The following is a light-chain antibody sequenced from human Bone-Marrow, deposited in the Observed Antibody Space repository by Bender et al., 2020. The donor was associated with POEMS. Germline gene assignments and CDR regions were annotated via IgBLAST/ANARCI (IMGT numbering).Light chain of an antibody. CDR1: SSNVGGYKS. V-gene: IGLV2-23*02. CDR3: CSYAGGTSLL. J-gene: IGLJ3*02. Sequence: QSALTQPASVSGSPGQSITISCTGTSSNVGGYKSVSWFQQHPGKAPKLMIYDVSNRPSGVSNRFSGSKSGNTASLTISDLQSEDEADYYYCSYAGGTSLLFGGGTKLTVL. CDR2: DVS.